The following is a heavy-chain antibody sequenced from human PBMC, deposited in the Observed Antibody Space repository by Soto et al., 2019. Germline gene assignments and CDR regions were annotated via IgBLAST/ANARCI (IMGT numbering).Heavy chain of an antibody. V-gene: IGHV4-30-2*01. CDR2: IYHSGST. CDR1: GGSISSGGYS. CDR3: ARLTYYYDSSGIEYYFDY. Sequence: SLTCAVSGGSISSGGYSWSWIRQPPGKGLEWIGYIYHSGSTYYNPSLKSRVTISVDRYKNQFSLKLSYVTAADTALYFFARLTYYYDSSGIEYYFDYWGQGTLVTVSS. D-gene: IGHD3-22*01. J-gene: IGHJ4*02.